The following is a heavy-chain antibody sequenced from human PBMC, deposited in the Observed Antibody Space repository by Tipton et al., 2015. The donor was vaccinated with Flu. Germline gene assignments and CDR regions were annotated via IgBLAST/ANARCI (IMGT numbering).Heavy chain of an antibody. D-gene: IGHD3-16*02. V-gene: IGHV4-59*12. J-gene: IGHJ4*02. CDR3: ARDYLLGDLSFFDN. CDR1: GGSISSYY. CDR2: ISYSGST. Sequence: TLSLTCSVSGGSISSYYWSWIRQSPGKGLEWIGYISYSGSTNYNASLKSRVTMSVDTSKNQFSLKLSSVTVADTAVYYCARDYLLGDLSFFDNWGQGTLVTVSS.